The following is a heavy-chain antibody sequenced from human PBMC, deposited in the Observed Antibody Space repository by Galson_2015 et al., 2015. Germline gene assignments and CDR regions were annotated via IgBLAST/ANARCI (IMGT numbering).Heavy chain of an antibody. D-gene: IGHD6-13*01. CDR3: AKDMGYSSSWYGGFDY. J-gene: IGHJ4*02. Sequence: SLRLSCAASGFTFSSYGMHWVRQAPGKGLEWVAVISYDGTKKYYADSVKGRFTISRDNSKNTLYLQMNSLRAEDTAVYYCAKDMGYSSSWYGGFDYWGQGTLVTVSS. V-gene: IGHV3-30*18. CDR2: ISYDGTKK. CDR1: GFTFSSYG.